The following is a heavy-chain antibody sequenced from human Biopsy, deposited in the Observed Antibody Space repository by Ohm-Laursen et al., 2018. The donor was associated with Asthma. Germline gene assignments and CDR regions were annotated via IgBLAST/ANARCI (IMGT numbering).Heavy chain of an antibody. Sequence: SLRLSCAASGFTVSTNGMSWVRQPPGKGLEWVSVIYNDGRAYYADSVKGRFTVSRGNSKNTLFLQMNSLRAEDTAVYYCTRTTTVTTTYAMDVWGRGTTVTVSS. J-gene: IGHJ6*02. CDR3: TRTTTVTTTYAMDV. V-gene: IGHV3-53*01. CDR2: IYNDGRA. CDR1: GFTVSTNG. D-gene: IGHD4-17*01.